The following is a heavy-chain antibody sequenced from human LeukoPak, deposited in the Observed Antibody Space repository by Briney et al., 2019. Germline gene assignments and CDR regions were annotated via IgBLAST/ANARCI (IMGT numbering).Heavy chain of an antibody. J-gene: IGHJ3*02. CDR2: TNYSGST. CDR3: ATGQYCSGNRCYSGTFDI. D-gene: IGHD2-15*01. CDR1: GGSISSYY. V-gene: IGHV4-59*01. Sequence: SETLSLTCTVSGGSISSYYWSWIRQPPGKGLEWIGYTNYSGSTNYNPSLKSRVTMSVDTSKNQLSLKLSSVTAEDTAVYYCATGQYCSGNRCYSGTFDIWGQGRMVTVSS.